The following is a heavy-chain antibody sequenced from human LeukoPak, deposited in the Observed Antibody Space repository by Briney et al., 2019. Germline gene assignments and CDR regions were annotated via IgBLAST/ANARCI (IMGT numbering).Heavy chain of an antibody. Sequence: SETLSLTCTVSGYSISSGYYWGWIRQPPGKGLEWIGSIYHSGSTNYNPSLKSRVTISLDTSKNQFSLRLSSVTAADTAVYYCARDLVTTINKWYYYYMDVWGEGTTVIISS. D-gene: IGHD5-12*01. J-gene: IGHJ6*03. V-gene: IGHV4-38-2*02. CDR2: IYHSGST. CDR3: ARDLVTTINKWYYYYMDV. CDR1: GYSISSGYY.